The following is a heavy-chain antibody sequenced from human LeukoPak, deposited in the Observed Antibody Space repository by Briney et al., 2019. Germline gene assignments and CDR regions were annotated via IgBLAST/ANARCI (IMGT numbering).Heavy chain of an antibody. D-gene: IGHD4-17*01. V-gene: IGHV1-2*02. CDR2: INPNSGGT. J-gene: IGHJ3*02. CDR1: GYTFTGYY. Sequence: GASVKVSCKASGYTFTGYYMHWVRQAPGRGLEWMGWINPNSGGTNYAQKFQGRVTMTRDTSISTAYMELSRLRSDDTAVYYCARVRGTVGPRAFDIWGQGTMVTVSS. CDR3: ARVRGTVGPRAFDI.